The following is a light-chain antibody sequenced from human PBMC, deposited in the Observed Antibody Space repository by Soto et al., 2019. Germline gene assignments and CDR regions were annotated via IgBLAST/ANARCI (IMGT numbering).Light chain of an antibody. CDR1: SSVVGAYNY. J-gene: IGLJ1*01. CDR2: DVS. Sequence: QSVLTQPASVSGSPGQSIAISCTGTSSVVGAYNYVSWYQQPPGKAPKLMIYDVSNRPSGVSDRFSGSKSGNTASLTISGLQTEDEADYYCKSYTTTSTYVFGTGTKVTVL. V-gene: IGLV2-14*01. CDR3: KSYTTTSTYV.